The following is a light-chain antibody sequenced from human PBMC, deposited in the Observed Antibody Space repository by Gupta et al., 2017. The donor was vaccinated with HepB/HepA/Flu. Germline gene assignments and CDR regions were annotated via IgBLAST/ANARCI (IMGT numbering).Light chain of an antibody. CDR1: SSHIGNNY. V-gene: IGLV1-51*02. CDR2: ESN. J-gene: IGLJ3*02. Sequence: QSVLTQPPSVSAAPGQKVAISCSGSSSHIGNNYVSWYQQLPGTAPKLLIYESNKRPSGIPDRFSGSKSGTSATLGISGLQTGDEADYYCGKWDSSLSGWVFGGGTTLTVL. CDR3: GKWDSSLSGWV.